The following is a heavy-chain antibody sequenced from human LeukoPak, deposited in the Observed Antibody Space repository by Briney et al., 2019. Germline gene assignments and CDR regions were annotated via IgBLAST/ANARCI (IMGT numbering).Heavy chain of an antibody. Sequence: PSETLSLTCTVSGGSISSYYWSWIRQPAGKGLEWIGRIYTSGSTNYNPSLKSRVTMSVDTSKNQFSLKLSSVTAADTAVYYCATDNPRSSFVVVDYWGQGTLVTVSS. CDR1: GGSISSYY. CDR2: IYTSGST. CDR3: ATDNPRSSFVVVDY. V-gene: IGHV4-4*07. J-gene: IGHJ4*02. D-gene: IGHD6-13*01.